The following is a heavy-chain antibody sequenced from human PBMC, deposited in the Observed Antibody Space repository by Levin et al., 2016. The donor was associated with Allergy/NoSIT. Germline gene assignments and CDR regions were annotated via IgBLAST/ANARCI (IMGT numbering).Heavy chain of an antibody. Sequence: SVKVSCKASGGTFTNYAISWVRQAPGQGLEWMGRFIVTLDVANYPQKFQDRVTITADMSTSTVYLEVSSLRSEDTAVYYCARDTDSDVVKSGYYFDFWGQGTLVTVSS. J-gene: IGHJ4*02. D-gene: IGHD2-21*01. CDR3: ARDTDSDVVKSGYYFDF. V-gene: IGHV1-69*04. CDR1: GGTFTNYA. CDR2: FIVTLDVA.